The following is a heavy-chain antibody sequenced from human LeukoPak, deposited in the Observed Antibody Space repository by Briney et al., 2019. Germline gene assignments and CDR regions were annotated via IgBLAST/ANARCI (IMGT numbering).Heavy chain of an antibody. CDR3: AADPLIIVGATRLDY. CDR1: GYTLTELS. J-gene: IGHJ4*02. D-gene: IGHD1-26*01. CDR2: CDPEDGET. V-gene: IGHV1-24*01. Sequence: ASVKVSCKVSGYTLTELSMHWVRQAPGKGLEWMGGCDPEDGETIYAQKFQGRVTMTEDTSTDTAYMELSSLRSEDTAVYYCAADPLIIVGATRLDYWGQGTLVTVSS.